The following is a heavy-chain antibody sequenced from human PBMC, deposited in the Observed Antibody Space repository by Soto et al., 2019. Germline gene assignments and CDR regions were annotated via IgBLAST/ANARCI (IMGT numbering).Heavy chain of an antibody. V-gene: IGHV4-31*03. CDR3: AASCVACGGFNYYGMDV. Sequence: QVQLQESGPGLVKPSQTLSLTCTVSGGSISSGGYYWYWIRQHPGKGLEWIGYIYYSGTTYYNPSLKSRVTISVATSKNQFSLKLSSVPAADTAVYYCAASCVACGGFNYYGMDVWGQGTTVTVSS. D-gene: IGHD2-21*01. J-gene: IGHJ6*02. CDR2: IYYSGTT. CDR1: GGSISSGGYY.